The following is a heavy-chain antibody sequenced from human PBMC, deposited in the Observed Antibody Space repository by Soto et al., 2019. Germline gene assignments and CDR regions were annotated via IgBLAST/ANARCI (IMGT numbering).Heavy chain of an antibody. Sequence: QVQLQQWGAGLLKPSETLSLTCAVYGGSFSGYYWSWIRQPPGKGLEWIGEINHSGSTNYNPSLKRRVTISVDTSKNQSSLKLSSVTAADTAVYYCATLTTVVTPRAYWGQGTLVTVSS. CDR1: GGSFSGYY. CDR3: ATLTTVVTPRAY. D-gene: IGHD4-17*01. V-gene: IGHV4-34*01. J-gene: IGHJ4*02. CDR2: INHSGST.